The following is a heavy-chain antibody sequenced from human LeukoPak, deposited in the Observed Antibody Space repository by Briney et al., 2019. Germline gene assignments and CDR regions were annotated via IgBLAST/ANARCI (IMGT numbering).Heavy chain of an antibody. J-gene: IGHJ3*02. D-gene: IGHD5-18*01. CDR3: AREDVDTTVAASGAFDI. CDR1: GFTFSSYW. V-gene: IGHV3-74*01. Sequence: GGSLRLSCAASGFTFSSYWMHWVRQAPGKGLVWVSRIISDGSTTSYADSVKGRFTISRDNAKNTLYLQMNSLRAEDTAVYYCAREDVDTTVAASGAFDIWGQGTMLTVSS. CDR2: IISDGSTT.